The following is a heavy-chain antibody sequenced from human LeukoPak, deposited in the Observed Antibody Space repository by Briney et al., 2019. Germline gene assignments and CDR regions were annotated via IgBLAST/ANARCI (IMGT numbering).Heavy chain of an antibody. Sequence: GASVKVSCKASGGTFSSYDISWVRQAPGQGLEWMGGITPLFGVANYAQKFQGRVTISAVESKSTAYMELRSLRSEDTAVYYCARGRLAETTVVTPYNYWGQGTLVTVSS. CDR2: ITPLFGVA. V-gene: IGHV1-69*13. J-gene: IGHJ4*02. CDR3: ARGRLAETTVVTPYNY. D-gene: IGHD4-23*01. CDR1: GGTFSSYD.